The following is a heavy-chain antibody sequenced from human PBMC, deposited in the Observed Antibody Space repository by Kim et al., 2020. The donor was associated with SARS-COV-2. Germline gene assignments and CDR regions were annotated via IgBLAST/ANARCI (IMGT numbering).Heavy chain of an antibody. V-gene: IGHV4-34*01. CDR2: INHGGST. CDR1: GGSFSDFY. J-gene: IGHJ5*02. Sequence: SETLSLTCAVYGGSFSDFYWNWIRQSLEKGLEWIGEINHGGSTSYNPSLKSRVTISVDTPKNQFSLKLRSVTAADMGVYYCARGVRGEGYNSPWGQGTLVTVSS. D-gene: IGHD1-1*01. CDR3: ARGVRGEGYNSP.